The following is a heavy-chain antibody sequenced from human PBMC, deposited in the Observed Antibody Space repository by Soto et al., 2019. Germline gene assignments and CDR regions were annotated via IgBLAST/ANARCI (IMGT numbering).Heavy chain of an antibody. J-gene: IGHJ4*02. CDR1: GFTFSSYG. CDR2: ISYDGSNK. Sequence: GGSLRLSCAASGFTFSSYGMHWVRQAPGKGLEWVAVISYDGSNKYYADSVKGRFTISRDNSKNTLYLQMNSLRAEDTAVYYCAKIPPAYCGGDCYSGLSDFDYWGQGTLVTVSS. D-gene: IGHD2-21*02. V-gene: IGHV3-30*18. CDR3: AKIPPAYCGGDCYSGLSDFDY.